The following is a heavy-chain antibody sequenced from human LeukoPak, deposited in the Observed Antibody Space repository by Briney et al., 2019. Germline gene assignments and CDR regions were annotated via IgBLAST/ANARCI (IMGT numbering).Heavy chain of an antibody. V-gene: IGHV3-48*04. CDR3: ARDTAAGPIEPSYYYGMDV. CDR1: GFTFSSYS. J-gene: IGHJ6*02. Sequence: GGSLRLSCAASGFTFSSYSMNWVRQAPGKGLEWVSYISSSSSTIYYADSVKGRFTISRDNAKNSLYLQMNSLRAEDTAVYYCARDTAAGPIEPSYYYGMDVWGQGTTVTVSS. D-gene: IGHD6-13*01. CDR2: ISSSSSTI.